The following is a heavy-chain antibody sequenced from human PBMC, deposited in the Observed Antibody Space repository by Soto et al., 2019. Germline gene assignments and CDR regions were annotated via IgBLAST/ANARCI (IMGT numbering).Heavy chain of an antibody. CDR2: IYDRGST. J-gene: IGHJ6*02. CDR1: GGSISIYY. V-gene: IGHV4-59*01. D-gene: IGHD6-13*01. CDR3: ARDPAGYSSTAGGYSYYGMDV. Sequence: SETLSLTCTVSGGSISIYYWSWVRQPPGKGLEWIGYIYDRGSTNYNPSLKTRVTISVDTTKNQFSLKLSSVPAADPAVYYCARDPAGYSSTAGGYSYYGMDVWGQGTTVTVSS.